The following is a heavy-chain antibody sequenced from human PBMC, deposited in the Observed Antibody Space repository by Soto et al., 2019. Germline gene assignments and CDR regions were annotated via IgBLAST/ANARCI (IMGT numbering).Heavy chain of an antibody. Sequence: EVQLVESGGGLVQPGRSLRLSCAASGFTFDNYAMHWVRQAPGKGLEWVSGISWNSGSIIYADSVKGRLTISRDNAKNSLYLQMDSLRPEDTAFYYCAKGRFLESLLMTFDYWGQGTLVTVSS. CDR2: ISWNSGSI. CDR1: GFTFDNYA. V-gene: IGHV3-9*01. D-gene: IGHD3-3*01. CDR3: AKGRFLESLLMTFDY. J-gene: IGHJ4*02.